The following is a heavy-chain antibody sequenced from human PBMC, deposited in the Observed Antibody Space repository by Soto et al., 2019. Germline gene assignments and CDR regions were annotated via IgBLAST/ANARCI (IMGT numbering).Heavy chain of an antibody. CDR3: ARPHLVRGVIPLPIDF. J-gene: IGHJ6*02. Sequence: QVQLQQWGAGLLKPSETLSLTCAVYGGSFSGYYWSWIRQPPGKGLEWIGEINHSGSTNYNPSLKRRLTISLDTSHNHFSLHLRSLTAADPAVYYCARPHLVRGVIPLPIDFWGQGTPVTVSS. V-gene: IGHV4-34*01. CDR2: INHSGST. CDR1: GGSFSGYY. D-gene: IGHD3-10*01.